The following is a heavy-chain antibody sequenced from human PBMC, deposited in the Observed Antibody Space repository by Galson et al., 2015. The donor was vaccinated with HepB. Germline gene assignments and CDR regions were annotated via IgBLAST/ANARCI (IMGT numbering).Heavy chain of an antibody. V-gene: IGHV4-39*02. D-gene: IGHD3-3*01. CDR2: IYHNGNT. CDR3: ARLDRHFELWSSGPSGPSLDY. J-gene: IGHJ4*02. Sequence: ETLSLTCTVSGVSTSSSRYCWGWICQPPGKGLEWIGTIYHNGNTYYTPSLKTRVTISLDTSKNHFTLRLKSVSAADTAVYSCARLDRHFELWSSGPSGPSLDYWGQGTLVTVSS. CDR1: GVSTSSSRYC.